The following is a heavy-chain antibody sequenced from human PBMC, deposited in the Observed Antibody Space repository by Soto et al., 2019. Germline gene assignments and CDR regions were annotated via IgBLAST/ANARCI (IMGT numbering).Heavy chain of an antibody. CDR2: ISGSGGST. D-gene: IGHD3-10*01. CDR1: GFTFSSYA. Sequence: GSLRLSCAASGFTFSSYAMSWVRQAPGKGLEWVSAISGSGGSTYYADSVKGRFTISRDNSKNTLYLQMNSLRAEDTAVYYCAKGGRGFGWFDPWGQGTLVTVSS. CDR3: AKGGRGFGWFDP. V-gene: IGHV3-23*01. J-gene: IGHJ5*02.